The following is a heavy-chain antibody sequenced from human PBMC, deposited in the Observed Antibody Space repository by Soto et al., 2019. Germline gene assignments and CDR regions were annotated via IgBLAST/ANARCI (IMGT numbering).Heavy chain of an antibody. CDR2: IVVGSGST. CDR3: AADLTIEVAGYYYYYYGMDV. V-gene: IGHV1-58*01. D-gene: IGHD6-19*01. J-gene: IGHJ6*02. CDR1: GFTFSSST. Sequence: GASVKVSCKASGFTFSSSTVQWVRQVRGQRLEWIGWIVVGSGSTNYAQKFQNRVTFTRDMSTSTAYMELSSLRSEDTDLYYCAADLTIEVAGYYYYYYGMDVWGQGTTVTVSS.